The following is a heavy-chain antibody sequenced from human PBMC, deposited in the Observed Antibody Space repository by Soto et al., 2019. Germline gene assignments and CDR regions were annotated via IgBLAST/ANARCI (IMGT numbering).Heavy chain of an antibody. V-gene: IGHV1-2*02. J-gene: IGHJ6*02. CDR3: ARTYDFWSGYYPTTYYYYGMDV. CDR2: INPNSGGT. CDR1: GYTFTGSY. Sequence: QVQLVQSGAEVKKPGASVKVSCKASGYTFTGSYMHWVRQAPGQGLGWMGWINPNSGGTNYAQKFQGRVTMTRDTSISTAYMELSRLRSDDTAVYYCARTYDFWSGYYPTTYYYYGMDVWGQGTTVTVSS. D-gene: IGHD3-3*01.